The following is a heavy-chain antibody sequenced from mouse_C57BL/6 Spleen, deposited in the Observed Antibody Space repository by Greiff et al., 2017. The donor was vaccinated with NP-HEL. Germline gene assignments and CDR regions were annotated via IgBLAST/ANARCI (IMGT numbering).Heavy chain of an antibody. CDR1: GFTFTDYY. Sequence: DVHLVESGGGLVQPGGSLSLSCAASGFTFTDYYMSWVRQPPGKALEWLGFIRNKANGYTTEYSASVKGRFTISRDNSQSIPYLQMNALRAEDSATYYCARLAITTGVVRGYFDYWGQGTTLTVSS. J-gene: IGHJ2*01. D-gene: IGHD1-1*01. CDR2: IRNKANGYTT. V-gene: IGHV7-3*01. CDR3: ARLAITTGVVRGYFDY.